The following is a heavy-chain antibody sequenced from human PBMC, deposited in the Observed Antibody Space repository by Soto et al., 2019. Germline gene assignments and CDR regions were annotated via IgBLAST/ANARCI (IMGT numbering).Heavy chain of an antibody. CDR3: ARHGGNKFDY. CDR2: VYYIGNS. Sequence: QLQLQESGPGLVKPSETLSLTCTVSGGSVTTDHYYWAWIRQPPGKGLEWIANVYYIGNSYYNPPLKSRVTISLDTSKNQVSLRLSSVTAAATAVYYCARHGGNKFDYWGQGALVTVSS. J-gene: IGHJ4*02. V-gene: IGHV4-39*01. D-gene: IGHD3-16*01. CDR1: GGSVTTDHYY.